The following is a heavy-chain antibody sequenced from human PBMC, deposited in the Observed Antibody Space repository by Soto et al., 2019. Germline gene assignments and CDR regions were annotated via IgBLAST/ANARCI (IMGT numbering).Heavy chain of an antibody. J-gene: IGHJ5*02. D-gene: IGHD3-10*01. CDR1: GGSFSGYY. CDR2: INHSGST. V-gene: IGHV4-34*01. CDR3: ARAQFYSGSGNYNNLMFEP. Sequence: SETLSLTCAVYGGSFSGYYWSWIRQPPGKGLEWIGEINHSGSTNYNPSLKIRVTISVDTSKNQFSLKLSSVTAADAAVYYCARAQFYSGSGNYNNLMFEPWGQGTKVTVSS.